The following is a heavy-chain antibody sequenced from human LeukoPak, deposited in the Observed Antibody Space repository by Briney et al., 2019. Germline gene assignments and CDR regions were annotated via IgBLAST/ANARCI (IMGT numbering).Heavy chain of an antibody. CDR3: ARHKPYYDSSGSAYYFDY. J-gene: IGHJ4*02. Sequence: PSETLSLTCTVSGGSLSSSSYYWGWIRQPPGKGLEWIGSIYYSGSTYYNPSLKSRVTISVDTSKNQFSLKLSSVTAADTAVNYCARHKPYYDSSGSAYYFDYWGQGTLVTVSS. CDR2: IYYSGST. V-gene: IGHV4-39*01. CDR1: GGSLSSSSYY. D-gene: IGHD3-22*01.